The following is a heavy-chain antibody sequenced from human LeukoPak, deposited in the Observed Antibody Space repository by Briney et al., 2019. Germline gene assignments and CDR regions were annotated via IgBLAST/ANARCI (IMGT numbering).Heavy chain of an antibody. CDR3: ARRVDYGSGSKTVGWFDP. Sequence: SETLSLTCTVSGGSISGYYWSWIRQPPGKGLEWIGYIYYSGSTYYNPSLKSRVTISVDTSKNQFSLKLSSVTAADTAVYYCARRVDYGSGSKTVGWFDPWGQGTLVTVSS. CDR1: GGSISGYY. J-gene: IGHJ5*02. D-gene: IGHD3-10*01. CDR2: IYYSGST. V-gene: IGHV4-59*12.